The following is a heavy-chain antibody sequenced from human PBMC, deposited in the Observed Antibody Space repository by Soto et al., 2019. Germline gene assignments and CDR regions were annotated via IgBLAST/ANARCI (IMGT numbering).Heavy chain of an antibody. V-gene: IGHV3-23*01. CDR3: AKGDSSSFGPHFDY. CDR2: ISGSGGST. CDR1: GFTWTIYA. D-gene: IGHD6-13*01. J-gene: IGHJ4*02. Sequence: SLILSCSASGFTWTIYAMSWFRQAPVKGLEWVSAISGSGGSTYYADSVKGRFTISRDNSKNTLYLQMNSLRAEDTAVYYCAKGDSSSFGPHFDYWGQGNLVTVSA.